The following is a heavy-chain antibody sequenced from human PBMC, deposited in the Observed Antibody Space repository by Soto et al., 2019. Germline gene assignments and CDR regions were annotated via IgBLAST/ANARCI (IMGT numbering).Heavy chain of an antibody. CDR2: IVVGSGNT. J-gene: IGHJ4*02. V-gene: IGHV1-58*01. Sequence: QMQLVQSGPEVKKPGTSVKVSCKVSGFTFITSTVQWVRQARGQPLEWIGWIVVGSGNTIYAQKFQERVTFTRDESTSTDYMEPSSLRSEDTGVYYCAAGEYQDTSGYSSDYWGQGTLVTVSS. CDR3: AAGEYQDTSGYSSDY. CDR1: GFTFITST. D-gene: IGHD3-3*01.